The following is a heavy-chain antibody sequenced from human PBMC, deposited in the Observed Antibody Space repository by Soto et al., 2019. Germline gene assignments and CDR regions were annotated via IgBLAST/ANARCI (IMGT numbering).Heavy chain of an antibody. D-gene: IGHD2-2*01. CDR3: VRVYCTSTRCSPPYDY. Sequence: ASVKVSCKASGYTFTGYYMHWVRQAPGQGLEWMGWINPNSGGTNYAQKFQGRVTMTRDTSISTAYMELSRLRSDDTAVYYCVRVYCTSTRCSPPYDYWGQGTLVTVSS. CDR2: INPNSGGT. CDR1: GYTFTGYY. V-gene: IGHV1-2*02. J-gene: IGHJ4*02.